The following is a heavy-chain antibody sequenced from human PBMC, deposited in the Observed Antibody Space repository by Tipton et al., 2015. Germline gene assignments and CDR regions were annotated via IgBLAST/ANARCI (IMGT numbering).Heavy chain of an antibody. CDR2: ISSSSTNI. J-gene: IGHJ6*02. Sequence: SLRLSCAASGFTFDDYGMTWVRQAPGKGLEWLAYISSSSTNIYYADSVKGRFTISRDNAKNSLYLQMNSLRAEDTAVYYCARALGSELGNYNYGMDVWGQGTTVTVSS. CDR3: ARALGSELGNYNYGMDV. V-gene: IGHV3-48*04. CDR1: GFTFDDYG. D-gene: IGHD7-27*01.